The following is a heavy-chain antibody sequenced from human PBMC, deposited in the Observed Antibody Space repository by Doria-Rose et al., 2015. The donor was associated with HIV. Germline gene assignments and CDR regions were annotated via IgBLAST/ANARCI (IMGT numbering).Heavy chain of an antibody. Sequence: GPGLVKPSETLSLTCSVSGGSISHYYWSWIRQPPGKGLEYIGGIFYAGSTNYSPSLKSRVSISIDTSKNKFSLRLSSVTAADTAVYYCARVLSGTYDYWGQGTLVTVSS. CDR2: IFYAGST. CDR3: ARVLSGTYDY. D-gene: IGHD1-26*01. J-gene: IGHJ4*02. CDR1: GGSISHYY. V-gene: IGHV4-59*01.